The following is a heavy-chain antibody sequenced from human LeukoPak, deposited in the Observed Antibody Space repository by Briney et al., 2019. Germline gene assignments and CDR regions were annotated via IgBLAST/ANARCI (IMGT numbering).Heavy chain of an antibody. CDR3: AREDHSKYEY. Sequence: PGGSRRLSCAASGFTFSSYWMSWVRQAPGKGLEWVANMDLDGSEKYYVDSVKGRFTISRDNAKNSLYLQMNSLRAEDTAVYYCAREDHSKYEYWGQGTLVTVSS. CDR2: MDLDGSEK. V-gene: IGHV3-7*01. CDR1: GFTFSSYW. D-gene: IGHD4-11*01. J-gene: IGHJ4*02.